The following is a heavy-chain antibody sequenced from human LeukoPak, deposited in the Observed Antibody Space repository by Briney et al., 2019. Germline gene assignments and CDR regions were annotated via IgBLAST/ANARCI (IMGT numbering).Heavy chain of an antibody. CDR2: INHSGRT. CDR3: TTSYYYDSPDY. V-gene: IGHV4-34*01. CDR1: GGSFSGYY. D-gene: IGHD3-22*01. Sequence: PSETLSLTCVVYGGSFSGYYWSWIRQPPGKGLEWIGEINHSGRTNFNPSLKSRVTISVDTSKNQFSLKLSSVTAADTAVYCATTSYYYDSPDYWGQGTLVTVSS. J-gene: IGHJ4*02.